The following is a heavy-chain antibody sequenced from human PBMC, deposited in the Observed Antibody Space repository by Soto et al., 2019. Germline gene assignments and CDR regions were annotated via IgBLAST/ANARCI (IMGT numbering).Heavy chain of an antibody. CDR3: ARESTTIFRLVISGYYFDY. CDR2: ISSSGSTI. V-gene: IGHV3-48*03. J-gene: IGHJ4*02. D-gene: IGHD3-3*01. CDR1: GFTFSSSE. Sequence: GGSLRLSCAASGFTFSSSEMNWVRQAPGKGLEWLSYISSSGSTIYYADSVKGRFTISRDNTKNSLYLQMNSLRAEDTAVYYCARESTTIFRLVISGYYFDYWGQGTLVTVSS.